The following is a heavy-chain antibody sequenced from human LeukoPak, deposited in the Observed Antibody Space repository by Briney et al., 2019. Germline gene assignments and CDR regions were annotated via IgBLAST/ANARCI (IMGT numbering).Heavy chain of an antibody. CDR1: GFTFSSYW. CDR3: ANDLYYYGSGSYFDY. Sequence: AGGSLRLSCVASGFTFSSYWMSWVRQAPGKGLEWVANIKQDGSEKYYVDSVKGRFTTSRDNAENSLYLQMNSLRAEDTAVYYCANDLYYYGSGSYFDYWGQGTLVTVSS. CDR2: IKQDGSEK. D-gene: IGHD3-10*01. V-gene: IGHV3-7*01. J-gene: IGHJ4*02.